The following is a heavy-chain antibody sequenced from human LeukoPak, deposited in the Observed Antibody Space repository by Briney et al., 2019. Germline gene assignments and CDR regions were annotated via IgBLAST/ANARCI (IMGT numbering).Heavy chain of an antibody. CDR2: LYYSGST. CDR3: ARDGGVAPRTFDY. Sequence: SQTLSLTCTVSGGSISSGGYYWSWIRQHPGKGLEWIGYLYYSGSTYYNPSLKSRVTISVDTSKNQFSLKLSSVTAADTAVYYCARDGGVAPRTFDYWGQGTLVTVSS. J-gene: IGHJ4*02. V-gene: IGHV4-31*03. D-gene: IGHD3-3*01. CDR1: GGSISSGGYY.